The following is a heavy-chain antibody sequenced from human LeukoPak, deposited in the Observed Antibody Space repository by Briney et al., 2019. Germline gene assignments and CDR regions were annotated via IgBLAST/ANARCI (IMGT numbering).Heavy chain of an antibody. CDR2: IYYTGTT. CDR1: GGSISSSNYY. CDR3: ARTVGTHRFDY. J-gene: IGHJ4*02. V-gene: IGHV4-39*01. D-gene: IGHD4-23*01. Sequence: ASETLSLTCTVSGGSISSSNYYWGWIRQPRGGRREWIGTIYYTGTTYYNPSRQSRVIISVDTSKNQFSLNLSSVTAPDTALYYCARTVGTHRFDYWGQGILVTVSS.